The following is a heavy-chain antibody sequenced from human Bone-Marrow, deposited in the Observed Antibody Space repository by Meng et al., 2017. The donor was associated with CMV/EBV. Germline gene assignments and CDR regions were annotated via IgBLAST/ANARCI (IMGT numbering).Heavy chain of an antibody. Sequence: ASVKVSCKASGYTFTSYAMNWVRQAPGQGLEWMGWINTNTGNPTYAQGFTGRFVFSLDTSVSTAYLQICSLKAEDTAVYYCARRPLVGATRVRAFDIWGQGTMVTVSS. CDR3: ARRPLVGATRVRAFDI. J-gene: IGHJ3*02. V-gene: IGHV7-4-1*01. D-gene: IGHD1-26*01. CDR1: GYTFTSYA. CDR2: INTNTGNP.